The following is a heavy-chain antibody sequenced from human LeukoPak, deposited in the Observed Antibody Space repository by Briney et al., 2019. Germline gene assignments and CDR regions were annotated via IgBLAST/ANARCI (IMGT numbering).Heavy chain of an antibody. J-gene: IGHJ3*02. CDR2: INPSSGGT. Sequence: GASVKLSCKASGYSFTVYYVNWVRQVPGQGLEWMGWINPSSGGTKFAQKFQGRVTMTRDTFISTAYMELSRLRSDDTAVYYCAREDASAFDIWGQGTMVTVSS. CDR3: AREDASAFDI. CDR1: GYSFTVYY. V-gene: IGHV1-2*02.